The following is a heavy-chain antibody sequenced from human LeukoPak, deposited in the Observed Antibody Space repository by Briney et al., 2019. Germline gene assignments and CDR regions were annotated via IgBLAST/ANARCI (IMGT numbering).Heavy chain of an antibody. CDR2: IYHSGST. CDR1: GYSISSGHY. V-gene: IGHV4-38-2*02. CDR3: ARDVRDASGYYLRIFDR. D-gene: IGHD3-22*01. J-gene: IGHJ5*02. Sequence: SETLSLTCTVSGYSISSGHYWGWIRQPPGKGLEWIGSIYHSGSTYYNPSLKSRVTISVDTSKNQFSLKLSSVTAADTAVYYCARDVRDASGYYLRIFDRWGQGTLVTVSS.